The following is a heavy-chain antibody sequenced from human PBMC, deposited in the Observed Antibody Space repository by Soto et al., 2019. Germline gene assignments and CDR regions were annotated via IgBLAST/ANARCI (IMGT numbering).Heavy chain of an antibody. CDR2: ISGSGGST. CDR3: ANPLGVLWFGESGGYMDV. Sequence: HPGGSLRLSCAASGFTFSSYAMSWVRQAPGKGLEWVSAISGSGGSTYYADSVKGRFTISRDNSKNTLYLQMNSLRAEDTAVYYCANPLGVLWFGESGGYMDVWGKGTTVTVSS. D-gene: IGHD3-10*01. J-gene: IGHJ6*03. V-gene: IGHV3-23*01. CDR1: GFTFSSYA.